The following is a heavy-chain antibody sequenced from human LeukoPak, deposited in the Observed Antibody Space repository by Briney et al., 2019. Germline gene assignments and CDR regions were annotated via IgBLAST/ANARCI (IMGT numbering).Heavy chain of an antibody. J-gene: IGHJ4*02. CDR2: IYYSGST. Sequence: PSETLSLTCTVSGGSISSSSYYWGWIRQPPGQGLEWIGSIYYSGSTYYNPSLKSRVTISVDTSKNQFSLKLSSVTAADTAVYYCARELGYCSSTSCYSDYWGQGTLVTVSS. CDR3: ARELGYCSSTSCYSDY. CDR1: GGSISSSSYY. V-gene: IGHV4-39*02. D-gene: IGHD2-2*01.